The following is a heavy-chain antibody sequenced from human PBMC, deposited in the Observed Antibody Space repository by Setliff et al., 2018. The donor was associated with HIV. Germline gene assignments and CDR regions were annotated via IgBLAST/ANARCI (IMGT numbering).Heavy chain of an antibody. Sequence: PSETLSLTCTVSGASISSHYWSWIRQSPGKGLEWIGSIYYSEATNNNPSLKSRVTISVDTSKNQLSLKLRSVTAAATAVDYCARDPGGLYCRSTSCQGGCFDPWGQGTLVTVSS. D-gene: IGHD2-2*01. CDR3: ARDPGGLYCRSTSCQGGCFDP. CDR2: IYYSEAT. CDR1: GASISSHY. J-gene: IGHJ5*02. V-gene: IGHV4-59*11.